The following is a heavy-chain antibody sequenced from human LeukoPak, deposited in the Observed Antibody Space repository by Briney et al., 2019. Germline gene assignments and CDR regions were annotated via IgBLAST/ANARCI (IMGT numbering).Heavy chain of an antibody. Sequence: GGSLRLSRAASGFTFSSYAMSWVRQAPGKGLEWVSAISGSGGSTYYADSVKGRFTISRDNSKNMLYLQMNSLRAEDTAVYYCAKSLGAVAFFDYWGQGTLVTVSS. D-gene: IGHD6-19*01. CDR1: GFTFSSYA. J-gene: IGHJ4*02. CDR2: ISGSGGST. CDR3: AKSLGAVAFFDY. V-gene: IGHV3-23*01.